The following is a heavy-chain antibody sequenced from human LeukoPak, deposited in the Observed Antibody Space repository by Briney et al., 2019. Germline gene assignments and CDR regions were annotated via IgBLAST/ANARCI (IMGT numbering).Heavy chain of an antibody. V-gene: IGHV4-39*01. CDR1: GGSISSSSYY. J-gene: IGHJ4*02. CDR2: IYYSGST. CDR3: ARHVAMRVWDYYDSSGLFDY. D-gene: IGHD3-22*01. Sequence: SETLSLTCTVSGGSISSSSYYWGWIRQPPGKGLEWIGSIYYSGSTYYNPSLKSRVTISVDTSKNQFSLKLSSVTAADTAVYYCARHVAMRVWDYYDSSGLFDYWGQGTLVTVSS.